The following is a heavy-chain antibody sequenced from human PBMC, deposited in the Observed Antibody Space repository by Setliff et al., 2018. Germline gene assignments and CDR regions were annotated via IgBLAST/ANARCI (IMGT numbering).Heavy chain of an antibody. CDR2: INPNSGGT. CDR3: ATVVRGGTSRTSYYYYYMDV. V-gene: IGHV1-2*02. J-gene: IGHJ6*03. D-gene: IGHD1-26*01. Sequence: ASVKVSCKASGYTFTGYYMHWVRQAPGQGLEWMGWINPNSGGTNYAQKFQGRLTMTRNTSISTAYMELSSLRSDDTGVYYCATVVRGGTSRTSYYYYYMDVWGKGTTVTV. CDR1: GYTFTGYY.